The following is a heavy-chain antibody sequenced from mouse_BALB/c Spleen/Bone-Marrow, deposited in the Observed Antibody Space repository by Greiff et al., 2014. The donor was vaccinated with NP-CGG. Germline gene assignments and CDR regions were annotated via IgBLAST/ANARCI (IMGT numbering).Heavy chain of an antibody. CDR1: GYTFTTYR. V-gene: IGHV1-87*01. Sequence: SGAELARPGASVKLSCKTSGYTFTTYRMQWVKQRPGQGLEWIGAIYPGEGDTRYTQKFKGKATLTADKSSSTAYMQHSNLTSEDSAVYYCSREPSNWGYYWGQGTTLTVSS. CDR3: SREPSNWGYY. J-gene: IGHJ2*01. CDR2: IYPGEGDT.